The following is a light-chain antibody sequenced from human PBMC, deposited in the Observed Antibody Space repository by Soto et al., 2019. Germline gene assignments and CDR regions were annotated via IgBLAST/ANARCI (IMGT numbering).Light chain of an antibody. CDR3: QQYDSFPIT. Sequence: DIQMTQSPSTLSASIGDSVTITCRASQSIRTWLAWHQQKQGKAPNLLIYRASSLGSGVSSRFSGSGSGTEFTLTISSLQPGDFPTYDCQQYDSFPITFGQGTRLEIK. CDR2: RAS. V-gene: IGKV1-5*03. J-gene: IGKJ5*01. CDR1: QSIRTW.